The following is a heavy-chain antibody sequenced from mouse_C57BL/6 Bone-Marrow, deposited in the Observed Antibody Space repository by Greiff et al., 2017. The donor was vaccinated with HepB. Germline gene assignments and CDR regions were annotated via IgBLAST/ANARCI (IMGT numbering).Heavy chain of an antibody. V-gene: IGHV5-4*01. D-gene: IGHD2-10*02. Sequence: EVHLVESGGGLVKPGGSLKLSCAASGFTFSSYAMSWVRQTPEKRLEWVATISDGGSYTYYPDNVKGRFTISRDNAKNNLYLQMSHLKSEDTAMYYCARLVPYFDYWGQGTTLTVSS. CDR1: GFTFSSYA. J-gene: IGHJ2*01. CDR2: ISDGGSYT. CDR3: ARLVPYFDY.